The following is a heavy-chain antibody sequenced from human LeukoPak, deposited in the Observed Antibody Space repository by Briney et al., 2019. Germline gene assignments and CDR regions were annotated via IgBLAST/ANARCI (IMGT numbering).Heavy chain of an antibody. D-gene: IGHD3-10*01. CDR1: GGSFSGYY. V-gene: IGHV4-34*01. CDR2: IYHSGTT. Sequence: PSETLSLTCAVYGGSFSGYYWNWIRQPPGKGLEWIGEIYHSGTTNYNPSLRSRVTISVDKSKNQFSLKLSSVTAADTAVYYCVRGITVIRGVFDYWGQGALVTVSS. J-gene: IGHJ4*02. CDR3: VRGITVIRGVFDY.